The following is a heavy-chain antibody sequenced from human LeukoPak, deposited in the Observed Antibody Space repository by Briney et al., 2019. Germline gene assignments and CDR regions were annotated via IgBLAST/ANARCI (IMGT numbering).Heavy chain of an antibody. CDR3: ATIFY. V-gene: IGHV3-66*01. J-gene: IGHJ4*02. CDR2: IYSGGTT. Sequence: GGSLRLACAVSGFTVSNTYMTWVRQAPGKGLEWVSVIYSGGTTSNADSVKGRFTISRDNTKNTLYLQMNSLRAEDTAVYYCATIFYWGQGTLVTVSS. CDR1: GFTVSNTY.